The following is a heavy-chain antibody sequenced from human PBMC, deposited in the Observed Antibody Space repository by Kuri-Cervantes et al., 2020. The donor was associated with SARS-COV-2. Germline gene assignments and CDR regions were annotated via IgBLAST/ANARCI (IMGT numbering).Heavy chain of an antibody. CDR1: GGSFSAYY. J-gene: IGHJ4*02. Sequence: SETLSLTCAVFGGSFSAYYWNWIRQLPGKGLECIGEINHSGSTNYNPSLNSRVTISIDTSNNHFSLRPSSVTAADTAVYYCARHLSRIAAAQIDYWGQGTLVTVSS. CDR3: ARHLSRIAAAQIDY. CDR2: INHSGST. V-gene: IGHV4-34*01. D-gene: IGHD6-13*01.